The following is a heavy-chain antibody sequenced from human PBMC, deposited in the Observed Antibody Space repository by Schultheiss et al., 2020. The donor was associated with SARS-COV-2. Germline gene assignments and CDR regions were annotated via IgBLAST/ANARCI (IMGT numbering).Heavy chain of an antibody. Sequence: GGSLRLSCAASGFTFSSYGMHWVRQAPGKGLEWVAFIRYDGSNKYYADSVKGRFTISRDNSKNTLYLQMNSLRAEDTAVYYCASPEVYDFWSGYYRNGMDVWGQGTTVTVSS. D-gene: IGHD3-3*01. J-gene: IGHJ6*02. CDR2: IRYDGSNK. V-gene: IGHV3-30*02. CDR1: GFTFSSYG. CDR3: ASPEVYDFWSGYYRNGMDV.